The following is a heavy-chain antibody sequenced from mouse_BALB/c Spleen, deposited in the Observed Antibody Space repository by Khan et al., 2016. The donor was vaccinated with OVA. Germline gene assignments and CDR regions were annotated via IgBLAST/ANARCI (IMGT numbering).Heavy chain of an antibody. Sequence: VQLQESGPGLVAPSQSLSITCTVSGFSLTRHCIHWVRQPPGKGLEWLGIIWAGGSTNYYSALMSSLSITKDSSKSQVFLKMNSLQTDDTAIYYCARNREPDYFDYWGQGTTLTGSA. CDR3: ARNREPDYFDY. V-gene: IGHV2-9*02. J-gene: IGHJ2*01. CDR2: IWAGGST. CDR1: GFSLTRHC.